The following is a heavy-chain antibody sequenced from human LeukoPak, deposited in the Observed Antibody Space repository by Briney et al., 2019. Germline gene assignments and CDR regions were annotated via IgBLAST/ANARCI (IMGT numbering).Heavy chain of an antibody. V-gene: IGHV3-30*18. CDR1: GFTFSRNV. Sequence: PGGSLRLSCAASGFTFSRNVMHWVRQAPGKGLEWVALIPYDGNNKYCAVSVKGRFTVSRDNSKNTLYLQMNSLRPEDAAVYYCAKDRETNDFDYWGQGTLVTVSS. D-gene: IGHD1/OR15-1a*01. CDR3: AKDRETNDFDY. J-gene: IGHJ4*02. CDR2: IPYDGNNK.